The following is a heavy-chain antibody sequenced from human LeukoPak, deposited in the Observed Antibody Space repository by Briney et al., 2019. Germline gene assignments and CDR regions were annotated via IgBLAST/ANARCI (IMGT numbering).Heavy chain of an antibody. Sequence: GGSLRLSCAASGFTFCNSAMSWVRQAPGEGLEWVSTLSGSGITTYYADSVKGRFTISRDNSKKTLYLQMNSLRAEDTAVYYCAKGIYSSGWSYFDYWGHGTLVTVSS. CDR2: LSGSGITT. J-gene: IGHJ4*01. CDR3: AKGIYSSGWSYFDY. CDR1: GFTFCNSA. V-gene: IGHV3-23*01. D-gene: IGHD6-19*01.